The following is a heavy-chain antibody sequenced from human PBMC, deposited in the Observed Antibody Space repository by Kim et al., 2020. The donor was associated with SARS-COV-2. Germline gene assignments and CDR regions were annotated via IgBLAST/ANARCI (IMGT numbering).Heavy chain of an antibody. CDR2: INAGNGNT. Sequence: ASVKVSCKASGYTFTSYAMHWVRQAPGQRLEWMGWINAGNGNTKYSQKFQGRVTITRDTSASTAYMELSSLRSEDTAVYYCARFFSGGVTPDKTTMIVSAFDIWGQGTMVTVSS. CDR3: ARFFSGGVTPDKTTMIVSAFDI. V-gene: IGHV1-3*01. J-gene: IGHJ3*02. CDR1: GYTFTSYA. D-gene: IGHD3-22*01.